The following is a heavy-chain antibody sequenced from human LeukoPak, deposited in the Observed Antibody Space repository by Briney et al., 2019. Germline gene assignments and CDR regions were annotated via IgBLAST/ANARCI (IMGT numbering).Heavy chain of an antibody. J-gene: IGHJ3*02. Sequence: GGSLRLSCAASGFTFSSYAMSWVRQAPGKGLEWVANIKQDGSEKYYVDSVKGRFTISRDNAKNSLYLQMNSLRAEDTAVYYCARPYYDFWSGSHDAFDIWGQGTMVTVSS. D-gene: IGHD3-3*01. V-gene: IGHV3-7*01. CDR3: ARPYYDFWSGSHDAFDI. CDR1: GFTFSSYA. CDR2: IKQDGSEK.